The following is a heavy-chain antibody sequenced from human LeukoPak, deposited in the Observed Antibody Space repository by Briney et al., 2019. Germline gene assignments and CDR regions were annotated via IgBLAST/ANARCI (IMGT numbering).Heavy chain of an antibody. J-gene: IGHJ4*02. Sequence: GGSLRLSCAASGFTFSSYLMNWVRQVPGKGLDWVANINPDGSGKMYVDSVKGRFTIARDNADNSLSLQMNSLRAEDTAAYYCASWGAGGNSWGQGTLVTVSS. CDR3: ASWGAGGNS. CDR1: GFTFSSYL. D-gene: IGHD3-16*01. V-gene: IGHV3-7*01. CDR2: INPDGSGK.